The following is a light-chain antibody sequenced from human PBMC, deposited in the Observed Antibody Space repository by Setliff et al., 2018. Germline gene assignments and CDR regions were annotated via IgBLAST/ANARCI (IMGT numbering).Light chain of an antibody. J-gene: IGLJ3*02. CDR2: EVS. CDR1: SSDVGVYNS. CDR3: SSQTTSSTGV. V-gene: IGLV2-14*01. Sequence: QSVLTQPASVSGSPGQSITISCTGTSSDVGVYNSVSWYQQHPGKAPKLMIYEVSNRPSGISSRFSGSKSGNTASLTISGLQAEDEADYYCSSQTTSSTGVFGGGTKVTVL.